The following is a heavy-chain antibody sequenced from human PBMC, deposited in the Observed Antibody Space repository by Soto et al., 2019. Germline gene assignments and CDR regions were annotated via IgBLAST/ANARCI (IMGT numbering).Heavy chain of an antibody. CDR2: INHSGST. CDR1: GGSFSGYY. CDR3: ARGGYCSSTSCYIYYYYGMDV. J-gene: IGHJ6*02. V-gene: IGHV4-34*01. D-gene: IGHD2-2*02. Sequence: SETLSLTCAVYGGSFSGYYWSWIRQPPGKGLEWIGEINHSGSTNYNPSLKSRVTISVDTSKNQFSLKLSSVTAADTAVYYCARGGYCSSTSCYIYYYYGMDVWGQGTTVTVSS.